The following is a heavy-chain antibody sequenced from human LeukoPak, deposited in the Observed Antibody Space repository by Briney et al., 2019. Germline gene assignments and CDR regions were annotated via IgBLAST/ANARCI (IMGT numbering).Heavy chain of an antibody. J-gene: IGHJ4*02. CDR1: GFTFSSYA. Sequence: GGSLRLSCAASGFTFSSYAMSWVRQPPGKGLEWVSVISSSGATTYYPDSVKGRFTISRDNSKNTVYLQMNSLRAEDTAVYYCAKDSSSWYGSFDYWGQGTLVTVSS. D-gene: IGHD6-13*01. CDR3: AKDSSSWYGSFDY. CDR2: ISSSGATT. V-gene: IGHV3-23*01.